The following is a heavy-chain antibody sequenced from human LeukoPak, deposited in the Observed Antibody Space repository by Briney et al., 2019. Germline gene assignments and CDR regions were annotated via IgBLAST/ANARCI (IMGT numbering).Heavy chain of an antibody. CDR2: IYYSGST. Sequence: SETLSLTCTVSGGSISSYYWSWIRQPPGKGLEWIGYIYYSGSTNYNPSLKSRVTISVDTSKNQFSLKLSSVTAADTAVYYCARSHTRGPEVALMDYWGQGTLVTVSS. V-gene: IGHV4-59*08. D-gene: IGHD3-10*01. CDR3: ARSHTRGPEVALMDY. CDR1: GGSISSYY. J-gene: IGHJ4*02.